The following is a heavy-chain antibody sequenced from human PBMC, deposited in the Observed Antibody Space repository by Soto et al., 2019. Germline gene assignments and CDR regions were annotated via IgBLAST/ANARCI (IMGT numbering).Heavy chain of an antibody. CDR1: GFRFGDYA. D-gene: IGHD3-16*01. V-gene: IGHV3-30-3*01. CDR2: ISFAGNTQ. Sequence: QVQLTESGGGVVRPGESLRLSCSGSGFRFGDYAFHWVRLSPGKGLEWVAFISFAGNTQYYTTSVKGRFTVSRDNSKNVVYVQMTRLRSEDSALYYCVRDREKIGVYPSYYFDSWGQGTLVTVSS. CDR3: VRDREKIGVYPSYYFDS. J-gene: IGHJ4*02.